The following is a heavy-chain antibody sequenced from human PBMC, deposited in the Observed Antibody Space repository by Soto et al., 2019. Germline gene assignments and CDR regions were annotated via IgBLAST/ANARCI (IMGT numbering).Heavy chain of an antibody. J-gene: IGHJ5*02. D-gene: IGHD5-12*01. CDR2: IYHIGST. Sequence: SETLSLTCTVSGAPINSDYWSWIRQSPGKGLEWIGHIYHIGSTDYNPSLKSRVTISIDKSKNQFSLNLRSVTAADTAVYFCARFTYKSGFNWFDPWGQGTQVTVSS. CDR3: ARFTYKSGFNWFDP. CDR1: GAPINSDY. V-gene: IGHV4-59*01.